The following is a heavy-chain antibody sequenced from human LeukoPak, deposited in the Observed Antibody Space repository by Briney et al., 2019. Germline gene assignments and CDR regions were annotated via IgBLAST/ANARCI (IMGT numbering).Heavy chain of an antibody. V-gene: IGHV1-69*13. J-gene: IGHJ6*03. CDR1: VGTFSSYA. CDR3: ATCGYSYGTGYYYYMDV. Sequence: ASVKVSCKASVGTFSSYAISWVRQAPGQGLEWMGGIIPFFGTANYAQKFQGRVTVTADESTSTAYMELSSLRSEDTAVYYCATCGYSYGTGYYYYMDVWGKGTTVTVSS. D-gene: IGHD5-18*01. CDR2: IIPFFGTA.